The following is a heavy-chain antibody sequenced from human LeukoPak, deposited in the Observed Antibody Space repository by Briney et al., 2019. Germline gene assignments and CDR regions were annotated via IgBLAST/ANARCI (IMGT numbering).Heavy chain of an antibody. D-gene: IGHD5-24*01. Sequence: PSQTLSLTCTVSGGSISSGGYYWSWIRQAPGKGLEWIGYIYHSGSTYYNPSLKSRVTISVDRSKNQFSLKLSSVTAADTAVYYCARDPVEMATKDENDYWGQGTLVTVSS. CDR1: GGSISSGGYY. CDR2: IYHSGST. V-gene: IGHV4-30-2*01. J-gene: IGHJ4*02. CDR3: ARDPVEMATKDENDY.